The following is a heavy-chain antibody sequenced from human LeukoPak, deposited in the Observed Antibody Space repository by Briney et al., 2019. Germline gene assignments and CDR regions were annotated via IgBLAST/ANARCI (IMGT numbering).Heavy chain of an antibody. V-gene: IGHV4-31*03. D-gene: IGHD3-10*01. CDR2: IYYSGST. J-gene: IGHJ4*02. CDR3: ARAPGGSGSYSPFDY. CDR1: GGSISSGGYY. Sequence: SQTLSLTCTVSGGSISSGGYYRSWIRQPPGKGLEWIGYIYYSGSTYYNPSLKSRVTISVDTSKNQFSLKLSSVTAADSAVYYCARAPGGSGSYSPFDYWGQGTLVTVSS.